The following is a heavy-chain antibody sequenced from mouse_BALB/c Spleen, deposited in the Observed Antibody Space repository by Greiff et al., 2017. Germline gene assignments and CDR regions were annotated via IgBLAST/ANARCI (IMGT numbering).Heavy chain of an antibody. CDR3: ARGGPIYDGYYVDY. D-gene: IGHD2-3*01. V-gene: IGHV3-6*02. J-gene: IGHJ2*01. CDR1: GYSITSGYY. CDR2: ISYDGSN. Sequence: EVKLQESGPGLVKPSQSLSLTCSVTGYSITSGYYWNWIRQFPGNKLEWMGYISYDGSNNYNPSLKNRISITRDTSKNQFFLKLNSVTTEDTATYYCARGGPIYDGYYVDYWGQGTTLTVSS.